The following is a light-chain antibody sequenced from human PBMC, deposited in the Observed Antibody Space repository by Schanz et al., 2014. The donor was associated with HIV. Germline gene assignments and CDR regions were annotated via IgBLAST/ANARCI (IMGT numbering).Light chain of an antibody. V-gene: IGLV2-14*03. Sequence: QSALTQPASVSGSPGQSITISCTGTSSDVGGYNYVSWYQQHPGKAPKLIIYDVSDRPSGVSDRFSGSKSGDTASLTISGLQAEDEAEYFCTLSSTNTCVFGGGTKLTVL. J-gene: IGLJ3*02. CDR3: TLSSTNTCV. CDR2: DVS. CDR1: SSDVGGYNY.